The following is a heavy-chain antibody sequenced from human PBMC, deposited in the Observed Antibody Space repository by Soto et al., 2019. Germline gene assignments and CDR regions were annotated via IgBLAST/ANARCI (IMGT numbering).Heavy chain of an antibody. V-gene: IGHV1-18*01. Sequence: GAAVKVSCKASGYTFTSYGISWVRQAPGQGLEWMGWISAYNGNTNYAQKLQGRVTMTTDTSTSTAYMELRSLRSDDTAVYYCAKGMGKWLRLLVTDYCGQGTLVIVSS. CDR3: AKGMGKWLRLLVTDY. CDR2: ISAYNGNT. D-gene: IGHD5-12*01. CDR1: GYTFTSYG. J-gene: IGHJ4*02.